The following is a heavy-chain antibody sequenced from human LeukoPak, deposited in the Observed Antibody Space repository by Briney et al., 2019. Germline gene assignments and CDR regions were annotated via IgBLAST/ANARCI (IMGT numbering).Heavy chain of an antibody. D-gene: IGHD3-3*01. J-gene: IGHJ3*02. CDR3: ARGTFSTTSGYYTPTDDAFDI. Sequence: SETLSLTCTVSGGSISGYYWSWIRQPPGKGLEWIGYIYYSGGTNYNPSLKSRVTISVDTSKNQFSLKLSSVTAADTAVYYCARGTFSTTSGYYTPTDDAFDIWGQGTMVTVSS. CDR2: IYYSGGT. V-gene: IGHV4-59*01. CDR1: GGSISGYY.